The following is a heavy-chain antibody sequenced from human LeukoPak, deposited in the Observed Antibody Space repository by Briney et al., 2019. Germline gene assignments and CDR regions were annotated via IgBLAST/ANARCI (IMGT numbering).Heavy chain of an antibody. CDR3: ARELNGYGYYFFDY. D-gene: IGHD3-16*01. V-gene: IGHV3-48*01. J-gene: IGHJ4*02. Sequence: GGSLRLSCAASGFTFSSFNMNWVRQAPGKGLEWVSYISSSSSTIYYADSVKGRFTISRDSAKNSLYLQMNGLGAEDTAVYYCARELNGYGYYFFDYWGPGTLVTVSS. CDR2: ISSSSSTI. CDR1: GFTFSSFN.